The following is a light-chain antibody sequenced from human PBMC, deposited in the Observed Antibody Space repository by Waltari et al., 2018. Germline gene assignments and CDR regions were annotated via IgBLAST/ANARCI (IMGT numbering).Light chain of an antibody. CDR3: CSQSSYNGVI. V-gene: IGLV2-14*03. CDR1: SSEVSGVNS. J-gene: IGLJ2*01. Sequence: QPALSQPTSVSGSPGQSITNPCTGRSSEVSGVNSVSWYQDPPCHAPKVIIYDVNNRPSGVSDRFSGSKSGNTASLTISGLQAEDEANYYCCSQSSYNGVIFGGGTKLTVL. CDR2: DVN.